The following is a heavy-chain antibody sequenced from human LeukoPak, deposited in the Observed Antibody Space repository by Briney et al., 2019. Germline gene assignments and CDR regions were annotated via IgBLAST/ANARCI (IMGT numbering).Heavy chain of an antibody. J-gene: IGHJ5*02. Sequence: GTSVKLSCNASAYTFTGCYMHWMRHPPGQGLGWMGCINPNSGGTNYAQKFQGRGTMTRDTSISTAYMALSRLRSDDTAVYYCARGYIAAAGRSPLGPWGQGTLVTAAS. CDR2: INPNSGGT. CDR3: ARGYIAAAGRSPLGP. D-gene: IGHD6-13*01. CDR1: AYTFTGCY. V-gene: IGHV1-2*02.